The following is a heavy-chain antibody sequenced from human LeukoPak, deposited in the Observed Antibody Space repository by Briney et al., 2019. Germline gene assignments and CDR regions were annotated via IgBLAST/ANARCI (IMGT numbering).Heavy chain of an antibody. D-gene: IGHD2-2*01. Sequence: RGESLKISCKGSGYSFTSYWIGWVRQMPGKGLEWMGIIYPGDSDTRYSPSFRGQVTISADKSISTAYLQWSSLKASDTAMYYCVAGYCSSTSCHQSYYYYYYMDVWGKGTTVTVSS. CDR3: VAGYCSSTSCHQSYYYYYYMDV. CDR1: GYSFTSYW. J-gene: IGHJ6*03. V-gene: IGHV5-51*01. CDR2: IYPGDSDT.